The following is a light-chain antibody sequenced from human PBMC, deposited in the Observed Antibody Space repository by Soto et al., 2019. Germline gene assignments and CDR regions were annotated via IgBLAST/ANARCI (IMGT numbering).Light chain of an antibody. Sequence: DIQLTQSPSSLSASVRDRVTITCQASHSINNYLNWYQQKPGKAPKLLIYDAANLQAGAPSRFSGGGSGSNFTFTISSLQPEDIATYYCQQYDNLPSFGPGTRVDIK. J-gene: IGKJ3*01. CDR3: QQYDNLPS. CDR1: HSINNY. V-gene: IGKV1-33*01. CDR2: DAA.